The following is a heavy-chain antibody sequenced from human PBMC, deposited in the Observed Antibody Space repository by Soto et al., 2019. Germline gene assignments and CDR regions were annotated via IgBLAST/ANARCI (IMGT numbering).Heavy chain of an antibody. J-gene: IGHJ4*02. CDR3: ARDYVGSIELPGDLDY. D-gene: IGHD1-7*01. Sequence: QVHLVESGGGVVQPGSSLRLSCAASGFIFSSYGMHWVRQAPNKGLEWVALIWYDGSNKYYADSVKGRFTISRDNSKNMLYQQENSRKLEDTAVYYCARDYVGSIELPGDLDYWGQGTLGTVSS. V-gene: IGHV3-33*01. CDR2: IWYDGSNK. CDR1: GFIFSSYG.